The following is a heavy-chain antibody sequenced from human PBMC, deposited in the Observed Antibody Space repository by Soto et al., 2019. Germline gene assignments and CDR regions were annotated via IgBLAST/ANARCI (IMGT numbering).Heavy chain of an antibody. CDR3: ARYYYDSSGYYYYYYGMDV. CDR1: GGSISSYY. V-gene: IGHV4-59*01. D-gene: IGHD3-22*01. J-gene: IGHJ6*02. CDR2: IYYSGST. Sequence: SETLSLTCTVSGGSISSYYWSWIRQPPGKGLEWIGYIYYSGSTNYNPSLKSRVTISVDTSKNQFSLKLSSVTAADTAVYYCARYYYDSSGYYYYYYGMDVWGQGTTVTVS.